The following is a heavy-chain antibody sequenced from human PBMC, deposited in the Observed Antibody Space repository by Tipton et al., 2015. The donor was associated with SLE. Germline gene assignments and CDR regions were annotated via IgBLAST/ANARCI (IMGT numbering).Heavy chain of an antibody. CDR1: GVSISSYY. CDR2: IYTSGTT. Sequence: TLSLTCTVSGVSISSYYWSWIRQPPGKGLEWIGYIYTSGTTNYNPSLKSRVTISVDTSKNQFSLKLSSVTAADTAVYYCARDYYMRAFDIWGQGTMVTVSS. J-gene: IGHJ3*02. V-gene: IGHV4-4*08. CDR3: ARDYYMRAFDI. D-gene: IGHD1-26*01.